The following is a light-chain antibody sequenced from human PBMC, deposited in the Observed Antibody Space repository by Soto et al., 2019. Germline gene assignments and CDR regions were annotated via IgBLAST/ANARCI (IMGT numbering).Light chain of an antibody. J-gene: IGKJ5*01. V-gene: IGKV1-39*01. CDR3: QQSYSTPIT. Sequence: EIQRTHSPCSLSASVGDRVTITFRASQSISWWLAWYQQKPGKAPKLLIYAASSLQSGVPSRFSGSGSGTDFTLTISSLQPEDFATYYCQQSYSTPITFGQGTRLEIK. CDR1: QSISWW. CDR2: AAS.